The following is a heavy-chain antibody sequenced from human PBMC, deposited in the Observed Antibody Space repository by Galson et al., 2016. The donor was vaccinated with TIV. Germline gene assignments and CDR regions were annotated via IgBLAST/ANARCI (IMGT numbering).Heavy chain of an antibody. J-gene: IGHJ5*02. D-gene: IGHD3-16*02. Sequence: SLRLSCAASGFTFSDYTMTWVRQAPGKGPEWVSSVSPGSSYIYYADSVKGRFTVSRDNAKNSLFLQMNSLRAEDTAMYYCASSSSYHHLVNWFDAWGQGTLLTVSS. V-gene: IGHV3-21*01. CDR2: VSPGSSYI. CDR3: ASSSSYHHLVNWFDA. CDR1: GFTFSDYT.